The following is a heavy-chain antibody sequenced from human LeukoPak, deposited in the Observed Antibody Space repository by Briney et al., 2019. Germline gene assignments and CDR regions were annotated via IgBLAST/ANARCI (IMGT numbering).Heavy chain of an antibody. Sequence: SQTLSLTCVVSGDSVSNKNGAWNWIRQSPSRGLEWLGRTYYRSKWYNDYAESMEGRMTISQDTSKNQYSLHLNSATPDDTAVYYCARDFGTTGWHTFDYWGQGTLVTVSS. V-gene: IGHV6-1*01. CDR2: TYYRSKWYN. CDR1: GDSVSNKNGA. D-gene: IGHD6-19*01. CDR3: ARDFGTTGWHTFDY. J-gene: IGHJ4*02.